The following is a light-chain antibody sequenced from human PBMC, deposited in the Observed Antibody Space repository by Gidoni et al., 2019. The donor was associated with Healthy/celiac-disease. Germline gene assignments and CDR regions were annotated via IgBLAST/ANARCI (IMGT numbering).Light chain of an antibody. CDR2: GAS. CDR1: ESVSSN. J-gene: IGKJ2*01. CDR3: QQYHNWPPYT. V-gene: IGKV3-15*01. Sequence: ELVMTQSPATLSVSPGERATLSCRASESVSSNLAWYQQKPGQAPRLLIYGASTRATCSPARFSGSWSGTEFTLTISSLQSEDFAVYYCQQYHNWPPYTFGQGTKLEIK.